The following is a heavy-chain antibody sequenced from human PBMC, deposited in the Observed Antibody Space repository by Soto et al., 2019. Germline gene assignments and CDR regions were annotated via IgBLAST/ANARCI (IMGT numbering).Heavy chain of an antibody. CDR2: ISYDGSNK. CDR1: GFTFSSYG. CDR3: AKDSGHSRRAASGMDV. V-gene: IGHV3-30*18. Sequence: GGSLRLSCAASGFTFSSYGMHWVRQAPGKGLEWVAVISYDGSNKYYADSVKGRFTISRDNSKNTLYLQMNSLRAEDTAVYYCAKDSGHSRRAASGMDVWGQGTTVTVSS. D-gene: IGHD3-22*01. J-gene: IGHJ6*02.